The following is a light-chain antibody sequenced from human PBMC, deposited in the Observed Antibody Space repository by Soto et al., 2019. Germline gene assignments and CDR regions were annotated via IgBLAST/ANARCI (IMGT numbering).Light chain of an antibody. Sequence: DIQMTQSPSTQSASVGYRVTITCRSSQSISSWLAWYQQKPGKAPRLLIYDVFNLESGVPSRFSGSGSGTEFTLTISSLQPDDFATYYCQQYQSHASSTFGQVTKVDI. CDR3: QQYQSHASST. V-gene: IGKV1-5*01. CDR2: DVF. J-gene: IGKJ2*02. CDR1: QSISSW.